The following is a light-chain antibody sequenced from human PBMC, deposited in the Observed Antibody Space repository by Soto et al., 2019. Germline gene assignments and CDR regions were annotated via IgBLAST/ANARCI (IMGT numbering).Light chain of an antibody. CDR3: QQYGRSPT. CDR1: QSVSSSY. Sequence: EIVLTQSPGTLSLSPGEIATLSCRASQSVSSSYLAWYQQKPGQAPRLLIYGASSRATGIPDRFSGSGSGTDFTLTISRLEPEDFAVYFCQQYGRSPTFGGGTKVDIK. J-gene: IGKJ4*01. V-gene: IGKV3-20*01. CDR2: GAS.